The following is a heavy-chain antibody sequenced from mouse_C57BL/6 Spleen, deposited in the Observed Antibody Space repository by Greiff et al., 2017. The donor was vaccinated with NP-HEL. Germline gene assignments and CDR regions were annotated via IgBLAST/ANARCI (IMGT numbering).Heavy chain of an antibody. CDR1: GYTFTSYW. V-gene: IGHV1-64*01. CDR3: ARGRERGDYFDY. J-gene: IGHJ2*01. Sequence: QVQLQQPGAELVKPGASVKLSCKASGYTFTSYWMHWVKQRPGQGLEWIGMIHPNSGSTNYNEKFKSKATLTVDKSSSTAYMQLSSLTSEDSAVYYCARGRERGDYFDYWGQGTTLTVSS. CDR2: IHPNSGST.